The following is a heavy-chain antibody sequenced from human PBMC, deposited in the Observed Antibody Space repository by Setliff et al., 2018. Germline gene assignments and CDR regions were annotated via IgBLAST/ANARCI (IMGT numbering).Heavy chain of an antibody. CDR3: ATQITMVRGVTDSHFNY. V-gene: IGHV1-24*01. D-gene: IGHD3-10*01. CDR2: FDPEDGET. J-gene: IGHJ4*02. CDR1: GYPLTELS. Sequence: ASVKVSCKVAGYPLTELSMHWVRQAPGKGLEWMGGFDPEDGETIYAQKFQGRVTMTEDTSTDTAYMELSSLRSEDTAVYYCATQITMVRGVTDSHFNYWDQVTLVTVSS.